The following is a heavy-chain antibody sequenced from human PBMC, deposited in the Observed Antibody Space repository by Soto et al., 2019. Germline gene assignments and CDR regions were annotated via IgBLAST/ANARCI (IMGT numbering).Heavy chain of an antibody. Sequence: PSETLSLTCTVSGGSISSYYWSWIRQPPGKGLEWIGYIYYSGSTNYNPSLKSRVTISVDTSKNQFSLKLSSVTAADTAVYYCAREFVVVVAATQPPPTHNWFDPWGQGTLVTVLL. CDR2: IYYSGST. CDR3: AREFVVVVAATQPPPTHNWFDP. D-gene: IGHD2-15*01. CDR1: GGSISSYY. J-gene: IGHJ5*02. V-gene: IGHV4-59*01.